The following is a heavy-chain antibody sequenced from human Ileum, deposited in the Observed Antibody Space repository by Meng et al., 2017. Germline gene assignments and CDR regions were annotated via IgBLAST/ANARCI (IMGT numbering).Heavy chain of an antibody. CDR1: GGSISTSY. J-gene: IGHJ4*02. Sequence: SETLSLTFTVSGGSISTSYWSWIRQPPGKGLEWIGRIYTSGSTNYNPSLKSRVTMSVDTSKNQFSLKLSSVTAADTAVYYCARDVYYYDSSGYYDSVTDYWGQGTLVTVSS. CDR2: IYTSGST. D-gene: IGHD3-22*01. CDR3: ARDVYYYDSSGYYDSVTDY. V-gene: IGHV4-4*07.